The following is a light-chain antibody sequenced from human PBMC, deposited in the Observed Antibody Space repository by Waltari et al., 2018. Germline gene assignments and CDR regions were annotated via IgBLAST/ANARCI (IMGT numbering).Light chain of an antibody. CDR2: LGS. CDR1: QSLLHSNGYYY. Sequence: DIVMTQSPLSLPVTPGEPASISCRSSQSLLHSNGYYYLDWNLQKPGQSPQLLIYLGSNRASGVPDRFTGSASGTDFTLKISRVEAEDVGVYYCMQALQTWTFGQGTKVEIK. CDR3: MQALQTWT. V-gene: IGKV2-28*01. J-gene: IGKJ1*01.